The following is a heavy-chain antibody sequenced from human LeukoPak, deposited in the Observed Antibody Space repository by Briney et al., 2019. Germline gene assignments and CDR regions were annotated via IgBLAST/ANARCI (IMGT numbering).Heavy chain of an antibody. CDR2: IYDDGST. J-gene: IGHJ4*02. CDR3: AKDHILTGIFFEY. CDR1: GFTVSSKY. Sequence: GGSLTLSCAASGFTVSSKYMTWVRQAPGKGLEWVSLIYDDGSTYYADSVKGRFTISRDNSKNTLYLEMNSLRAEDTAVYYCAKDHILTGIFFEYWGQGTLVTVSS. D-gene: IGHD3-9*01. V-gene: IGHV3-53*01.